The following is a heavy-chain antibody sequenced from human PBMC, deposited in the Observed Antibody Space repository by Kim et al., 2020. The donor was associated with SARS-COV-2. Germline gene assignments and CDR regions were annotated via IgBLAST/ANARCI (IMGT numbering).Heavy chain of an antibody. Sequence: SETLSLTCTVSGGSISNYFWTWIRQPPGKGLEWIGYIYSSGNTNYSPSLRSRVTISIDTSKNQFSLRLNSVTAADTAVYYCATLKYSSNLYYFDYWGQGT. V-gene: IGHV4-59*01. CDR3: ATLKYSSNLYYFDY. CDR1: GGSISNYF. J-gene: IGHJ4*02. D-gene: IGHD5-18*01. CDR2: IYSSGNT.